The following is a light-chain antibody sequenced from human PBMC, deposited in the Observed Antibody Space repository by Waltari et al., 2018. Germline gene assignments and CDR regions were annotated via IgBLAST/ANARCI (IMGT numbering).Light chain of an antibody. CDR2: RSN. Sequence: QSVLTQPPSASGTPGQRVTIPCFGSSSNIGSNYVYWYQQLPGTAPQLLIYRSNQRPSGVPDRFSGSKSGTSASLAISGLRSEDEADYHCAAWDDSLSGVVFGGGTKLTVL. CDR3: AAWDDSLSGVV. CDR1: SSNIGSNY. J-gene: IGLJ2*01. V-gene: IGLV1-47*01.